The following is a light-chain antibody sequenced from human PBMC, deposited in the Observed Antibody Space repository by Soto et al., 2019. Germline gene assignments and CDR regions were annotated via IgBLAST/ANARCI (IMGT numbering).Light chain of an antibody. Sequence: ESVLTQSPGTLSLSPGERATLSCRASQSVNSNYLAWYQQKPGQAPRLLIYDASSRVTGIPDRFSGSGSGTDFTLTISRLEPEDFAVYYCQQYGGPVQEFGQGTKV. J-gene: IGKJ1*01. V-gene: IGKV3-20*01. CDR2: DAS. CDR1: QSVNSNY. CDR3: QQYGGPVQE.